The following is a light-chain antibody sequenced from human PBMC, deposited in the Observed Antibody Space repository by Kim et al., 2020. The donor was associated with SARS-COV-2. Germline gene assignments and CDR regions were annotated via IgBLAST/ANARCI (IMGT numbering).Light chain of an antibody. CDR3: QVWDSSSVV. Sequence: SRTTGKTARITCGGNNIGSKSVHCYQQKPGQAPVLVIYYDSDRPSGIPERFSGSNSGNTATLTISRVEAGDEADYYCQVWDSSSVVFGGGTQLTVL. CDR2: YDS. CDR1: NIGSKS. V-gene: IGLV3-21*04. J-gene: IGLJ2*01.